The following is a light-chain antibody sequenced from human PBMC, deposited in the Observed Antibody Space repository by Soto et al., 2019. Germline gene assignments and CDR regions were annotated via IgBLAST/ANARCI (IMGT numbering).Light chain of an antibody. Sequence: EIVLTQSPGTLSLSPGERATLSCRASQSVSSSYLAWYQQKPGQAPRLLIYGASSRATGIPDRFSGSGSGTDFTLTFSRLEPEDFAVYYCQQYGSPYTFGQGTKLEIK. J-gene: IGKJ2*01. CDR2: GAS. CDR3: QQYGSPYT. CDR1: QSVSSSY. V-gene: IGKV3-20*01.